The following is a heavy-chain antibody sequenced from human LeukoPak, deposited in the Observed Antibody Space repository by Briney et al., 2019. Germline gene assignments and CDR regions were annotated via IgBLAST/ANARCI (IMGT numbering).Heavy chain of an antibody. V-gene: IGHV4-38-2*01. CDR2: IYHSGST. J-gene: IGHJ4*02. Sequence: PSETLSLTCAVSGYSISSGYYWGWIRQPPGKGLDWIGNIYHSGSTYYNPSLKSRVTISVDTSKNQFSLKLSSVTAADTAVYYCARRFSNSHFDYWGQGTLVTVSS. CDR1: GYSISSGYY. CDR3: ARRFSNSHFDY. D-gene: IGHD6-6*01.